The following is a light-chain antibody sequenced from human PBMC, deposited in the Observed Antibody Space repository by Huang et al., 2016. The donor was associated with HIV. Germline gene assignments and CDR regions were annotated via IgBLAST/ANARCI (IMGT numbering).Light chain of an antibody. CDR3: QQYYASPRT. V-gene: IGKV1-NL1*01. CDR2: AAS. Sequence: DIQLTQSPASVAVSVGDTVTVTCRATQAISNSLAWYHQKPGPAPKLLVSAASSLETGVPSRFSGSGSGTTYSFTITSLQPDDFAIYYCQQYYASPRTFGQGTVVEVK. CDR1: QAISNS. J-gene: IGKJ1*01.